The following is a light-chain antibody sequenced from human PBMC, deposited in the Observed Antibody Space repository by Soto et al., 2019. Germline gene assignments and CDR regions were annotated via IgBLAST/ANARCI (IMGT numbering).Light chain of an antibody. CDR1: SSDVGGYKY. CDR3: SSYTRSSTPLME. J-gene: IGLJ2*01. Sequence: QSVLTQPASVSGSPGQSVTISCTGTSSDVGGYKYVFWYQQHPGKAPKLMIYEVSNWPSGVSNRFSGSKSGNTASLTISGLQAEDEADYYCSSYTRSSTPLMEFGGGTKLTVL. V-gene: IGLV2-14*01. CDR2: EVS.